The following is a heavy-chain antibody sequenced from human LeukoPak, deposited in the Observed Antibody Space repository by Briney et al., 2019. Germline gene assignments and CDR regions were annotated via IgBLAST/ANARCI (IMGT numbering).Heavy chain of an antibody. CDR3: AKDLGLLWFGEGTDAFDI. CDR2: IRYDGSNK. J-gene: IGHJ3*02. D-gene: IGHD3-10*01. V-gene: IGHV3-30*02. Sequence: PGGSLRLSCAASGFTFSSYGMHWVRQAPGKGLEWVAFIRYDGSNKYYADSVKGRFTISRDNSKNTLYLQMNSLRAEDTAVYYCAKDLGLLWFGEGTDAFDIWGQGTMVTVSS. CDR1: GFTFSSYG.